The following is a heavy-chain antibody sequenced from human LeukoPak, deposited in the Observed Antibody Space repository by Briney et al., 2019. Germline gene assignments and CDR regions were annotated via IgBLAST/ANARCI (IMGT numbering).Heavy chain of an antibody. D-gene: IGHD6-6*01. CDR1: GGSFSSGSSY. J-gene: IGHJ4*02. V-gene: IGHV4-61*09. CDR3: ARGIAARRDSWFDY. CDR2: IYSSGST. Sequence: PSQTLSLTCTVSGGSFSSGSSYWSWIRQPAGKGLEWIGHIYSSGSTNYNPSLKSRVTISVDTSKNQFSLKLSSVTAADTAVYYCARGIAARRDSWFDYWGQGTLVTVSS.